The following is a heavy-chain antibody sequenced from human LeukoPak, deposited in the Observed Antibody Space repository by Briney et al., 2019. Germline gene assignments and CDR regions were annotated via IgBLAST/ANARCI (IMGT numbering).Heavy chain of an antibody. J-gene: IGHJ5*02. D-gene: IGHD1-1*01. CDR1: GGSISSSGYY. CDR2: FHYSGST. Sequence: SDTLSLTCTVSGGSISSSGYYWGWIRQPPGKGLERIGSFHYSGSTYYNPSLKSRVTISVDTSQNQFSLKLSSVTAADTAVYYCAREVTTSRRWFDPCGQGTRVTVSS. CDR3: AREVTTSRRWFDP. V-gene: IGHV4-39*07.